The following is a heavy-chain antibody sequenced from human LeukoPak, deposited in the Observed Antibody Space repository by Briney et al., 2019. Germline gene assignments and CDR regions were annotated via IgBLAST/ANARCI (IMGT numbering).Heavy chain of an antibody. V-gene: IGHV4-31*03. Sequence: SQTLSLTCTVSGGSISSGGYYWSWIRQHPGKGLEWIGYIYYSGSTYYNPSLKSRVTISVDTSKNQFSLKLSSVTAADTAVYYCAVLGGYNYASEYFDSWGQGTLVTVSS. CDR2: IYYSGST. CDR3: AVLGGYNYASEYFDS. CDR1: GGSISSGGYY. J-gene: IGHJ4*02. D-gene: IGHD5-18*01.